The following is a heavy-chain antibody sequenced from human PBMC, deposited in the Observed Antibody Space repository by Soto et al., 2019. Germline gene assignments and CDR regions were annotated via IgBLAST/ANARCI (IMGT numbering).Heavy chain of an antibody. V-gene: IGHV3-30*18. Sequence: GGSLRLSCAASGFTFSSYGMHWVRQAPGKGLEWVAVISYDGSNKYYADSVKGRFTISRDNSKNTLYLQMNSLRAEDTAVYYCAKSVGVAARVYYYGMDVWGQGTTVTVSS. D-gene: IGHD6-6*01. CDR1: GFTFSSYG. CDR2: ISYDGSNK. J-gene: IGHJ6*02. CDR3: AKSVGVAARVYYYGMDV.